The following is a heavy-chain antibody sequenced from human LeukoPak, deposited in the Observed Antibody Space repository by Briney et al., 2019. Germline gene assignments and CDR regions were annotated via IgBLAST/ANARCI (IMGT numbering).Heavy chain of an antibody. CDR2: IWSDGSQK. CDR3: ARDLSYGSLDC. CDR1: GFSFKNHG. D-gene: IGHD3-9*01. Sequence: GGSLRLACVASGFSFKNHGFYWVRQAPGKGLEWVAIIWSDGSQKYYADSVKGRFTISRDNSKNTVYLQMNSLRAEDTAMYYCARDLSYGSLDCRGQGTLVTVSS. J-gene: IGHJ4*02. V-gene: IGHV3-33*07.